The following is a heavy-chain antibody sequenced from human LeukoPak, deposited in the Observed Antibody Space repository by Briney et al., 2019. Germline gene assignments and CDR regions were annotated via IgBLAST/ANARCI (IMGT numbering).Heavy chain of an antibody. D-gene: IGHD3-10*01. Sequence: GGSLRLSCAASGFTFRTHSMNWVRQAPGKGLEWVSSITKSSTYVYYADSVKGRFTISRDNANNSLFLQMNNLGVDDTGDYYCARGSGVHVWGQGTLVLVSS. CDR2: ITKSSTYV. CDR1: GFTFRTHS. CDR3: ARGSGVHV. V-gene: IGHV3-21*04. J-gene: IGHJ4*02.